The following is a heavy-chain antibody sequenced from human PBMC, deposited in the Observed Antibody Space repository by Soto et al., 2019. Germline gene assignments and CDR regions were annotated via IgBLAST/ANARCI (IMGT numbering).Heavy chain of an antibody. CDR1: GYTFTSYA. CDR3: ARVSGWYYFDY. J-gene: IGHJ4*02. Sequence: QVQLVQSGAEVKKLGASVKVSCKASGYTFTSYAMHWVRQAPGQRLEWMGWINAGNGNTKYSQKFQGRVTITRDTSASTAYMELSSLRSEDTAVYYCARVSGWYYFDYWGQGTLVTVSS. CDR2: INAGNGNT. D-gene: IGHD6-19*01. V-gene: IGHV1-3*01.